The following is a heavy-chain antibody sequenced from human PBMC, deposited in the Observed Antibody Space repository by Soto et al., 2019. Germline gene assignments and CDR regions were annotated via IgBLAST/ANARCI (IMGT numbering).Heavy chain of an antibody. V-gene: IGHV2-70*01. J-gene: IGHJ6*02. D-gene: IGHD3-22*01. Sequence: ASGPTLVNPTQTLTLTCTFSGFSLSTSGMCVSWIRQPPGKALEWLALIDWDDDKYYSTSLKTRLTISKDTSKNQVVLTMTNMDPVDTATYYCARIPYYYDSRDYYYGMDVWGQGTTVTVSS. CDR2: IDWDDDK. CDR3: ARIPYYYDSRDYYYGMDV. CDR1: GFSLSTSGMC.